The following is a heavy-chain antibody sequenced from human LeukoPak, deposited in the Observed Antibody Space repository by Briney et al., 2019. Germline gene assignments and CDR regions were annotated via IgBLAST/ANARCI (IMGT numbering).Heavy chain of an antibody. CDR2: FDSENNKM. D-gene: IGHD6-19*01. CDR3: ATDRVYRSSGRSWGLFDY. CDR1: EYSLSDLS. V-gene: IGHV1-24*01. Sequence: GASVKVSCKISEYSLSDLSIHWVREAPGEGLEWMGGFDSENNKMVYSQKFQGRVTMTEDTSADTAYMELTSLRPEDTAVYFCATDRVYRSSGRSWGLFDYWGQGTLVIVSS. J-gene: IGHJ4*02.